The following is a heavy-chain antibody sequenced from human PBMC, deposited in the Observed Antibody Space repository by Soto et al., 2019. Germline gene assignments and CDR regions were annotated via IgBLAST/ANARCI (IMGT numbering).Heavy chain of an antibody. CDR3: ARGRRDYYDSSTYSPGPLWRS. Sequence: SETLSLTCVVYGGSFSGNYWSWIRQSPGKRLEWIGDINHSGSTNYNPSLKSRVTISVDTSKNQFSLKLRSVTAADTAVYYCARGRRDYYDSSTYSPGPLWRSWGQGTLVTVSS. CDR1: GGSFSGNY. D-gene: IGHD3-22*01. J-gene: IGHJ4*02. CDR2: INHSGST. V-gene: IGHV4-34*01.